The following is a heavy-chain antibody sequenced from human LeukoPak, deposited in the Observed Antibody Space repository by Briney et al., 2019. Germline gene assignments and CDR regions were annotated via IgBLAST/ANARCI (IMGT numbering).Heavy chain of an antibody. Sequence: PGGSLRHSCAASGFTLRDYYMSWIRQAPGKGLEWVSCISSSGSTKYYADSVKGRFTISRDKAKNSLYLQMNSLRAEDTAVYYCARDLDYYGSGEYFDYWGQGTLVTVSS. V-gene: IGHV3-11*04. CDR2: ISSSGSTK. D-gene: IGHD3-10*01. CDR1: GFTLRDYY. J-gene: IGHJ4*02. CDR3: ARDLDYYGSGEYFDY.